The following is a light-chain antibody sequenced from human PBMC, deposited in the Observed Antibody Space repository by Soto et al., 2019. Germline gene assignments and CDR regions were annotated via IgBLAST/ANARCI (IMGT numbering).Light chain of an antibody. CDR2: EVS. J-gene: IGLJ2*01. Sequence: QSALTQPPSASGSPGQSVTISCTGTSSDVGGYNYVSWYQQYPGKAPKVMIYEVSKRPSGVPDHFSGSKSGNTASLTVSGLQAEDEADYYCSSYAGSNNLVFGGGTKLTVL. CDR1: SSDVGGYNY. V-gene: IGLV2-8*01. CDR3: SSYAGSNNLV.